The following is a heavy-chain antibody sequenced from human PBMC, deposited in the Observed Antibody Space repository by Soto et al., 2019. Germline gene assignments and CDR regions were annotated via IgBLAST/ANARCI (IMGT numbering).Heavy chain of an antibody. CDR2: TNPSDGST. V-gene: IGHV1-46*01. J-gene: IGHJ5*02. Sequence: ASVRVSCKASGYSLTSYYMHWVRRAPGQGLEWMGITNPSDGSTNYARKFQGRVTITSDTSTSTVYMEMASLRSEDTAMYYCARCDSGYDLAPWGQGTLVTVSS. D-gene: IGHD5-12*01. CDR1: GYSLTSYY. CDR3: ARCDSGYDLAP.